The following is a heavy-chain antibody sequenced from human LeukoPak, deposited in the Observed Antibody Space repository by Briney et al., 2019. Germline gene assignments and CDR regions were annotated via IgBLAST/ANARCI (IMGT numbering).Heavy chain of an antibody. Sequence: GGSLRLSCAVSGFTFSDYWMTWVRQGPGKGLEWVANVKQDGSEKYYVDSVKGRFSISRDNAKNSLFLQMNSLRAEDTAVYYCVRDWGGGDDYWGQGTLVSVSS. D-gene: IGHD3-10*01. V-gene: IGHV3-7*01. CDR3: VRDWGGGDDY. J-gene: IGHJ4*02. CDR2: VKQDGSEK. CDR1: GFTFSDYW.